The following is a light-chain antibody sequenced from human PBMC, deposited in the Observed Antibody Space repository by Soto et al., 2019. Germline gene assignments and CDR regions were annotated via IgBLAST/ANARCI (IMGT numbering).Light chain of an antibody. J-gene: IGKJ1*01. V-gene: IGKV3-20*01. Sequence: EVVVPRSPATVSLSIGNRATLACRASQSVSRSYLGWYQQKPGQAPRLLMYGASIRAAGVPDRFSGSGSGTEFTLTISRLEPEDFTVYYCHRYETFGQGTKVDIK. CDR2: GAS. CDR1: QSVSRSY. CDR3: HRYET.